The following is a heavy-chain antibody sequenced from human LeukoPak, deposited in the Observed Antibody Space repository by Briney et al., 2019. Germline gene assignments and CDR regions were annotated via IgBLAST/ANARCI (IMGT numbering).Heavy chain of an antibody. CDR1: GFTFSSYG. J-gene: IGHJ4*02. D-gene: IGHD3-22*01. V-gene: IGHV3-33*01. CDR2: IWYDGSNK. CDR3: PRALMIVVVNYYFAY. Sequence: GGSLRLSCAASGFTFSSYGMHWVRQAPGKGLEWVAVIWYDGSNKYYADSVKGRFTISKDNSKNTLYLQMNSLRAEDTAVYYCPRALMIVVVNYYFAYWGQRNLVTVSS.